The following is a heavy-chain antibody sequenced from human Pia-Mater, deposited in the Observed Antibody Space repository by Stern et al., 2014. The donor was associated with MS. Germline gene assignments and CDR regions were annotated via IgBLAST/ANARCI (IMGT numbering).Heavy chain of an antibody. Sequence: VQLVESGGGLVKPGESLRLSCQASGFTFSAYYMSWIRQAPGKGLEWISFIGSRGDIIYYADSVRGRFTISRDNAKNSLYLQLNSLRAEDTAVYYCVRADGSKDGYWGQGTLVTVSS. D-gene: IGHD3-10*01. CDR2: IGSRGDII. CDR3: VRADGSKDGY. V-gene: IGHV3-11*01. CDR1: GFTFSAYY. J-gene: IGHJ4*02.